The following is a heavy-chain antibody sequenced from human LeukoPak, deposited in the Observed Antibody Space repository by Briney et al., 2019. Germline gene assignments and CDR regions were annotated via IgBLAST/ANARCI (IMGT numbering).Heavy chain of an antibody. CDR3: ARNGRRGWFDP. Sequence: PSETLSLTCAVYGGSFSGYYRSWIRHPPGKGLEWIGEINHSGSTNYNPSLKSRVTISVDTSKNQFSLKLSSVTAADTAVYYCARNGRRGWFDPWGQGTLVTVSS. J-gene: IGHJ5*02. CDR2: INHSGST. CDR1: GGSFSGYY. D-gene: IGHD1-1*01. V-gene: IGHV4-34*01.